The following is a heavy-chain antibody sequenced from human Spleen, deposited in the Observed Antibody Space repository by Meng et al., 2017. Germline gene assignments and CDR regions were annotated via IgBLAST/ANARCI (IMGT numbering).Heavy chain of an antibody. CDR2: IYYSGST. J-gene: IGHJ5*02. CDR3: AREVRLGEFLSQSNNWFDP. D-gene: IGHD3-10*01. CDR1: GGSISSGGYY. V-gene: IGHV4-31*03. Sequence: QGRLQESGPGPGKPSQTLSLTCTVSGGSISSGGYYWSWIRQHPGKGLEWIGYIYYSGSTYYNPSLKSRVTISVDTSKNQFSLKLSSVTAADTAVYYCAREVRLGEFLSQSNNWFDPWGQGTLVTVSS.